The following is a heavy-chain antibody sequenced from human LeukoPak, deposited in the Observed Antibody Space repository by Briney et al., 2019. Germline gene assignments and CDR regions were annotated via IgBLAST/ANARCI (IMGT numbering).Heavy chain of an antibody. V-gene: IGHV1-18*01. CDR1: GYTSTTYG. CDR2: ISAYNGNT. J-gene: IGHJ4*02. D-gene: IGHD3-10*01. CDR3: VWFGELMAFDY. Sequence: GASVKVSCKASGYTSTTYGISWVRQAPGQGLEWMGWISAYNGNTNYAQKLQGRVTMTTDTSTSTAYMELRSLRSEDTAVYYCVWFGELMAFDYWGQGTLVTVSS.